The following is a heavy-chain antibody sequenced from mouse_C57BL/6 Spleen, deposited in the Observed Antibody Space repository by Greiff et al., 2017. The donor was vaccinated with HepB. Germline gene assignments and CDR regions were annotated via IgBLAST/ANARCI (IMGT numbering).Heavy chain of an antibody. Sequence: VKLVESGPELVKPGASVKLSCKASGYTFTSYDINWVKQRPGQGLEWIGWIYPRDGSTKYNEKFKGKATLTVDTSSSTAYMELHSLTSEDSAVYFCARRKGMVTTGFDYWGQGTTLTVSS. CDR1: GYTFTSYD. V-gene: IGHV1-85*01. CDR2: IYPRDGST. CDR3: ARRKGMVTTGFDY. J-gene: IGHJ2*01. D-gene: IGHD2-2*01.